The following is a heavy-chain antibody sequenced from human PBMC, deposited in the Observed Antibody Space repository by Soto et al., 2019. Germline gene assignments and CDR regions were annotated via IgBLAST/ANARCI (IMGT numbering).Heavy chain of an antibody. CDR2: IHYSGST. V-gene: IGHV4-39*01. D-gene: IGHD2-2*01. Sequence: SVILSLSCTVSGGSIGNRGYYWGLIRQPPGKGLEWIGSIHYSGSTYDNPSLKSRVTISVDTSKNQLSLKLQSVTAADTAVYYCARHVSLGYCTATSCDLLSCSDAWGQGTLVTVSS. CDR3: ARHVSLGYCTATSCDLLSCSDA. CDR1: GGSIGNRGYY. J-gene: IGHJ5*02.